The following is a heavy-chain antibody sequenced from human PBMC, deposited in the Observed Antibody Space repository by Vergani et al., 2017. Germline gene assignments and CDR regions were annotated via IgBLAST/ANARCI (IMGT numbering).Heavy chain of an antibody. CDR2: ISSSSSYI. Sequence: EVQLVESGGGLVKPGGSLRLSCAASGFTFSSYSMNWVRQAPGKGLEWFSSISSSSSYIYYADSVKGRFTISRDNAKNSLYLQMNSLRAEDTAVYYCARSSGYSSGTFDYWGQGTLVTVSS. CDR1: GFTFSSYS. V-gene: IGHV3-21*01. J-gene: IGHJ4*02. CDR3: ARSSGYSSGTFDY. D-gene: IGHD6-19*01.